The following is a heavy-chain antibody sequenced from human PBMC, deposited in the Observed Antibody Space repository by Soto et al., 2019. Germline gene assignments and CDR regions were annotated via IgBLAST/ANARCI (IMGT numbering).Heavy chain of an antibody. J-gene: IGHJ4*02. V-gene: IGHV4-61*01. D-gene: IGHD3-22*01. CDR2: VFYNGTT. CDR3: AREVTMITGFDY. CDR1: GGSVSSGSYY. Sequence: SETLSLTCTVSGGSVSSGSYYWSWILQPPGKGLEHIGYVFYNGTTNYNPSLKSRVTMSVDTSRDQFSLRLSSVTAPDTAFYYCAREVTMITGFDYWGQGSLVTVSS.